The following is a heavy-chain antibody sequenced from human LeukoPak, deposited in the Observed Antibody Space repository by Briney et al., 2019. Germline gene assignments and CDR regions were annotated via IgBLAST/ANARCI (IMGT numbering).Heavy chain of an antibody. CDR1: GGSISSSSYY. CDR2: IYYSGNT. V-gene: IGHV4-39*01. Sequence: SETLSLTCTVSGGSISSSSYYWGWIRQPPGKGLEWIGSIYYSGNTYYNSSLKSRVTISVDTSKNHFSLNLSSVTAADTAVYYCARHAYYDFVTGLFDPWGQGTLVTVSS. J-gene: IGHJ5*02. CDR3: ARHAYYDFVTGLFDP. D-gene: IGHD3-3*01.